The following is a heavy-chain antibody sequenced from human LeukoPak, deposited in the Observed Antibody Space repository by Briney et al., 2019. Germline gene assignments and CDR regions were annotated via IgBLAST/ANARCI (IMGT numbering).Heavy chain of an antibody. Sequence: ASVKVSCKASGYTFTGYYMHWVRQAPGQGLEWMGPINPNSGGTNYAQKFQGRVTMTRDTSISTAYMELSRLRSDDTAVYYCARERYYYGSGSYLTFDYWGQGTLVTVSS. V-gene: IGHV1-2*06. CDR1: GYTFTGYY. D-gene: IGHD3-10*01. CDR3: ARERYYYGSGSYLTFDY. CDR2: INPNSGGT. J-gene: IGHJ4*02.